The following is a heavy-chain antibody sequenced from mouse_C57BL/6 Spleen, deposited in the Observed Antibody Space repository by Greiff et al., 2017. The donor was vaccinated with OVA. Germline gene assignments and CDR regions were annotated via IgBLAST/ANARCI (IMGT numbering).Heavy chain of an antibody. CDR2: IRNKANGYTT. Sequence: EVKLMESGGGLVQPGGSLSLSCAASGFTFTDYYMSWVRQPPGKALEWLGFIRNKANGYTTEYSASVKGRFTISRDNSQSILYLQMNALRAEDSATYYCARWGHYYGSSYFDYWGQGTTLTVSS. D-gene: IGHD1-1*01. CDR1: GFTFTDYY. CDR3: ARWGHYYGSSYFDY. J-gene: IGHJ2*01. V-gene: IGHV7-3*01.